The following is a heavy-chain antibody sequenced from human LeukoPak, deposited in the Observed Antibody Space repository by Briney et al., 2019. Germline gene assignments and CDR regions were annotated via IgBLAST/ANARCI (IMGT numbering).Heavy chain of an antibody. CDR3: AKLFDSGTYNNFFHY. CDR1: GFSFTSYS. V-gene: IGHV3-23*01. J-gene: IGHJ4*02. CDR2: ITATSSST. Sequence: GGSLRLSCAASGFSFTSYSFNWVRQAPGKGLEWVSAITATSSSTYDADSVQGRFTISRDNSKNTLFLQMNSLRPEDTAIYYCAKLFDSGTYNNFFHYWGQGTLVTVSS. D-gene: IGHD3-10*01.